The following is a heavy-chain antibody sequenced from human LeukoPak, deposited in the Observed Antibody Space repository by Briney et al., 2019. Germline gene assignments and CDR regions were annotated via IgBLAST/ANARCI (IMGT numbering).Heavy chain of an antibody. CDR3: ARDHPPEIL. V-gene: IGHV4-4*07. CDR2: LYTSGST. J-gene: IGHJ4*02. Sequence: SETLSLTCTVYVGSISSYYWSWIRQLAGKGLEWIGRLYTSGSTNYNPSLKSRVTMSVDTSKNQFSLKLSSVTAADTAVYYCARDHPPEILWGQGTLVNVSS. CDR1: VGSISSYY. D-gene: IGHD2/OR15-2a*01.